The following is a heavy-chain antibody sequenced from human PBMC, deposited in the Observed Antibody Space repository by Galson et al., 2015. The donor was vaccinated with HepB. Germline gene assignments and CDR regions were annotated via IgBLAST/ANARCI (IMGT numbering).Heavy chain of an antibody. D-gene: IGHD3-3*01. J-gene: IGHJ4*02. CDR1: GFTFSGFW. CDR2: INEDGSEK. CDR3: ARGSLTIFGDY. V-gene: IGHV3-7*01. Sequence: SLRLSCAASGFTFSGFWVSWVRQAPGKGLEWVANINEDGSEKYYVGSVKGRFTISRDNAKSSLYLQMNSLRAEDTAVYYCARGSLTIFGDYWGQGTLVTVSS.